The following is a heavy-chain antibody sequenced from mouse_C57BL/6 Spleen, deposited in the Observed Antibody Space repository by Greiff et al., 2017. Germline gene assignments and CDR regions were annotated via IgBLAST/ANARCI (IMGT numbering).Heavy chain of an antibody. CDR3: TSGVYDGYGDY. J-gene: IGHJ2*01. Sequence: VQLQQSGAELVRPGASVTLSCKASGYTFTDYDMHWVKQTPVHGLEWIGAIDPATGGTDYNQKFKGKAILTADKSSSTAYMELRSLTSEDSAVYYCTSGVYDGYGDYWGQGTTLTVSS. D-gene: IGHD2-3*01. CDR1: GYTFTDYD. CDR2: IDPATGGT. V-gene: IGHV1-15*01.